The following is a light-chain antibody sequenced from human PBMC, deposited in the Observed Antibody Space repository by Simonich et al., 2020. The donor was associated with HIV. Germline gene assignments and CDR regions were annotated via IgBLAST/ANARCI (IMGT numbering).Light chain of an antibody. CDR3: QQSYSTPRT. Sequence: DIQMTQSPSTLSASVGDRVTITCRASQSISSWLAWYQQKSGKAPKLLIYKASSLESGGPSRFSGSGSGTDFTLTISSLQPEDFATYYCQQSYSTPRTFGQGTKVEIK. CDR1: QSISSW. CDR2: KAS. J-gene: IGKJ1*01. V-gene: IGKV1-5*03.